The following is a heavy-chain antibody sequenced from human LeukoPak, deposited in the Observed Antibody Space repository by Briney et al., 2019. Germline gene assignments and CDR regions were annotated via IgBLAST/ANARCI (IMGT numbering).Heavy chain of an antibody. CDR2: ISSSGSTI. D-gene: IGHD1-26*01. J-gene: IGHJ3*02. CDR1: GFTFSDYY. CDR3: AKETGSSNRDAFDI. V-gene: IGHV3-11*01. Sequence: GGSLRLSCAASGFTFSDYYMSWIRQAPGKGLEWVSYISSSGSTIYYADSVKGRFTISRDNAKNSLYLQMNSLRAEDTAVYYCAKETGSSNRDAFDIWGQGTMVTVSS.